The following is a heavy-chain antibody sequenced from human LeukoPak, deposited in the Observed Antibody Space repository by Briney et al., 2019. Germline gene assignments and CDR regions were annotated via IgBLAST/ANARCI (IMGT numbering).Heavy chain of an antibody. D-gene: IGHD3-22*01. CDR3: ARHYEDDSSGPYGY. CDR1: GGSISSYY. J-gene: IGHJ4*02. V-gene: IGHV4-4*09. Sequence: SETLSLTCTVSGGSISSYYWSWIRQPPGKGLEWIGYIYTSGSTNYNPSLKSRVTISVDTSKNQFSLKLSSVTAADTAVYYCARHYEDDSSGPYGYWGQGTLVTVSS. CDR2: IYTSGST.